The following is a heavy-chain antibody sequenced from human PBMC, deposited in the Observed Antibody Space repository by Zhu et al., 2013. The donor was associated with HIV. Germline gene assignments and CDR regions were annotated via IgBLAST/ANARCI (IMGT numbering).Heavy chain of an antibody. CDR2: IIPIFGTA. D-gene: IGHD1-7*01. Sequence: QVQLVQSGAEVKKPGSSVKVSCKASGGTFSSYAISWVRQAPGQGLEWMGGIIPIFGTANYAQKFQGRVTITADESTSTAYMELSSLRSEDTAVYYCASDFITGTTEYFDYWGQGTLVTVSS. V-gene: IGHV1-69*01. CDR3: ASDFITGTTEYFDY. CDR1: GGTFSSYA. J-gene: IGHJ4*02.